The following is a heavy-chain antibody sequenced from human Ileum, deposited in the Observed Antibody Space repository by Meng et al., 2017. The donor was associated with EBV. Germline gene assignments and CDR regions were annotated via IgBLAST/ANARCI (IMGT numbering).Heavy chain of an antibody. D-gene: IGHD2-15*01. CDR2: SKSTTDGGTT. V-gene: IGHV3-15*01. J-gene: IGHJ4*02. Sequence: GRLWGVVGGCVMARGLLRLSWAASGFSFRNSWMTWVRQAPGKGLEWVGRSKSTTDGGTTDYAAPVKGRFTISRDDSKNTLFLQMDSLKTEDTAVYYCEGWRYWGQGTLVTVSS. CDR1: GFSFRNSW. CDR3: EGWRY.